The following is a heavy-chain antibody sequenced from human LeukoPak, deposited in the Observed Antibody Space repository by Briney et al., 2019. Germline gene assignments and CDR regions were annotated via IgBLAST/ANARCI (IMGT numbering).Heavy chain of an antibody. Sequence: ASVKVSCKASGYTFTGYYMHWVRQAPGQGLEWMGWINPNSGGTNYAQKFQGRVTMTRDTSISTAYMELSRLRSDDTAVYYCARRITIFGVVTFEYFQHWGQGTLVTVS. CDR2: INPNSGGT. D-gene: IGHD3-3*01. J-gene: IGHJ1*01. V-gene: IGHV1-2*02. CDR3: ARRITIFGVVTFEYFQH. CDR1: GYTFTGYY.